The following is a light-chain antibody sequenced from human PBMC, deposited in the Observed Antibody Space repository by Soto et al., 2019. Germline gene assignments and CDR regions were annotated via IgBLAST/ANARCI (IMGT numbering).Light chain of an antibody. J-gene: IGLJ1*01. CDR1: SSNIGAGYD. Sequence: QSVLTQPPSVSGAPGQRVTISCTGSSSNIGAGYDVHWYQQYPGTAPKLLIYDNNDRPSGVPDRFSGSRSGTSASLALTGLQAEDEADYYCQSYDSSLSGDVFGAGTKVTVL. V-gene: IGLV1-40*01. CDR3: QSYDSSLSGDV. CDR2: DNN.